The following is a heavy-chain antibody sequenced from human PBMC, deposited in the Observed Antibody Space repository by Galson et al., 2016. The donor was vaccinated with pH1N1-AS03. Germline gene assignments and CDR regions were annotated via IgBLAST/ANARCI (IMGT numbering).Heavy chain of an antibody. CDR3: AKDVFGWAFDV. CDR2: LDGGGDGT. D-gene: IGHD3-10*01. Sequence: SLRLSCAASGFSVRANAMSWVRQAPGKGLEWVASLDGGGDGTHYAGAVRGRFTISRDTSENTVYLQMNSLRAEDTVLYYCAKDVFGWAFDVWGQGTMVTVSS. V-gene: IGHV3-23*01. J-gene: IGHJ3*01. CDR1: GFSVRANA.